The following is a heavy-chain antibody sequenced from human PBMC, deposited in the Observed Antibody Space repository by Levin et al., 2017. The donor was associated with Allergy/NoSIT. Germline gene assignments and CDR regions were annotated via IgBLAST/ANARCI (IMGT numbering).Heavy chain of an antibody. Sequence: GGSLRLSCAASGFTFSSYTMHWVRQAPGKGLEWVAIISYDGSTTFYAESVKGRFTISRDNSKNTLYLQMNSLRAEDTAVYYCARVGRGRWRYGSGSYDGHFDYWGQGTLVTVSS. CDR1: GFTFSSYT. J-gene: IGHJ4*02. CDR3: ARVGRGRWRYGSGSYDGHFDY. CDR2: ISYDGSTT. V-gene: IGHV3-30*04. D-gene: IGHD3-10*01.